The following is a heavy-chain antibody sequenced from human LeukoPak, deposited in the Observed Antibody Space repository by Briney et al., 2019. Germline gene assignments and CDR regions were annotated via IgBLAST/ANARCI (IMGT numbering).Heavy chain of an antibody. D-gene: IGHD2-21*01. CDR2: ISAYNGNT. CDR1: GYTFTTYG. J-gene: IGHJ5*02. V-gene: IGHV1-18*01. CDR3: ARGDTVADWFDP. Sequence: ASVKVSCKASGYTFTTYGISWVRQAPGQGLEWMGWISAYNGNTNYAQKFQDRITMTTDTSTSTAYMELRSLRFDDTAVYYCARGDTVADWFDPWGQGTLVTVSS.